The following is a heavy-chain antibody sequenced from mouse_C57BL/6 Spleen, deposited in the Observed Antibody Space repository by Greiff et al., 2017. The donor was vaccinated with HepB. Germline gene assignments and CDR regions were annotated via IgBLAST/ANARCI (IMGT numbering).Heavy chain of an antibody. CDR1: GYTFTSYW. CDR2: IYPSDSET. D-gene: IGHD4-1*01. V-gene: IGHV1-61*01. Sequence: QVQLQQPGAELVRPGSSVKLSCKASGYTFTSYWMDWVKQRPGQGLEWIGNIYPSDSETNYNQKFKDKATLTVDKSSSTAYMQLSSLTSEDSAVYYCAREDLGVSFFDYWGQGTTLTVSA. J-gene: IGHJ2*01. CDR3: AREDLGVSFFDY.